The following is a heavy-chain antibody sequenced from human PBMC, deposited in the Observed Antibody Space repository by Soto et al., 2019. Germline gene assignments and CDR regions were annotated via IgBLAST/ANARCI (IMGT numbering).Heavy chain of an antibody. CDR1: GFTFTSSA. Sequence: SVKVSCKASGFTFTSSAMQWVRQARGQRLEWIGWIVVGSGNTNYAQKFQERVTITRDMSTSTAYMELSSLRSEDTAVYYCAANARFLEWPGLPPTYWGQGTLVTVSS. V-gene: IGHV1-58*02. D-gene: IGHD3-3*01. CDR3: AANARFLEWPGLPPTY. J-gene: IGHJ4*02. CDR2: IVVGSGNT.